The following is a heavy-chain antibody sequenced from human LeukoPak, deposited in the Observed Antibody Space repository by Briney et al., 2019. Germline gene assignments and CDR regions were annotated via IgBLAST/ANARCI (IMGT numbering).Heavy chain of an antibody. J-gene: IGHJ6*02. V-gene: IGHV3-74*01. Sequence: GGSLRLSRVASGFTFSSYWMHWVRQAPGKGLVWVSRINSDGSSTSYADSVKGRFTISRDNAKNTLYLQMNSLRAEDTAVYYCARGDSSGWYPMSYYYYYGMDVWGQGTTVTVSS. CDR3: ARGDSSGWYPMSYYYYYGMDV. D-gene: IGHD6-19*01. CDR1: GFTFSSYW. CDR2: INSDGSST.